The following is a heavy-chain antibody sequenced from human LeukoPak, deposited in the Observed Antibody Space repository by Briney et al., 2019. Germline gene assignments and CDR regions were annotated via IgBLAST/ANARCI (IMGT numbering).Heavy chain of an antibody. CDR2: ISDIGSI. CDR3: VGHHRRNTVDF. D-gene: IGHD1-14*01. J-gene: IGHJ4*02. Sequence: SETLSLTCTVSGGSISGYYWSWIRQPPGKGLEWIGYISDIGSINYNPSLKSRVTISLDTSKNQFSLKLSSVTAADTAVYYCVGHHRRNTVDFWGQGTLVTVSS. V-gene: IGHV4-59*08. CDR1: GGSISGYY.